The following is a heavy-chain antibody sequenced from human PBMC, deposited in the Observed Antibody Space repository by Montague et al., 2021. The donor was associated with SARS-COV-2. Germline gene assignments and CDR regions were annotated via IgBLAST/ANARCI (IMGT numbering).Heavy chain of an antibody. CDR3: ARGVRQPGVRYYYYYIDV. Sequence: SETLSLTCAVYGGSFSGYYWSWIRQPPGKGLEWIGEINHSGSTNYNPSLKSRVTMSMDTSKNQFSPKLSSVTAADTAVYYCARGVRQPGVRYYYYYIDVWGKGTPVTVSS. J-gene: IGHJ6*03. CDR1: GGSFSGYY. CDR2: INHSGST. V-gene: IGHV4-34*01. D-gene: IGHD3-16*01.